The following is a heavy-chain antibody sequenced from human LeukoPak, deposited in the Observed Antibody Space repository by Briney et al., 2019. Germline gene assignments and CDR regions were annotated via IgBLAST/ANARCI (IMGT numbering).Heavy chain of an antibody. V-gene: IGHV1-69*01. CDR2: IITNFGIT. J-gene: IGHJ4*02. CDR3: ARPRTYYDFWRGYPPFDY. Sequence: GASVKVSCKASGGTFSNYAISWVRQAPGQGLEWMGGIITNFGITNYAQKFQGRVTITADESTSTVYMELSSLRSEDTAVYYCARPRTYYDFWRGYPPFDYWGQGTLVTVSS. D-gene: IGHD3-3*01. CDR1: GGTFSNYA.